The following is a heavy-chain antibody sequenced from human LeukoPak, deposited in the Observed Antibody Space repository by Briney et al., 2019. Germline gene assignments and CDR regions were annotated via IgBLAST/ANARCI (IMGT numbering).Heavy chain of an antibody. CDR3: ATKVPQFIAAAVSAEYFQH. J-gene: IGHJ1*01. CDR1: GFTVSSNY. D-gene: IGHD6-13*01. CDR2: IYSGGST. Sequence: GGSLRLSCAASGFTVSSNYMSWVRQAPGKGLEWVSVIYSGGSTYYADSVKGRFTISRDNSKNTLYLQMNSLRSEDTAVYYCATKVPQFIAAAVSAEYFQHWGQGTLVTVSS. V-gene: IGHV3-53*05.